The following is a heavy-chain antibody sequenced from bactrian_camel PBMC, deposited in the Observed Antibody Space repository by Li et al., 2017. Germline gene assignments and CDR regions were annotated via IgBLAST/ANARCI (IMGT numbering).Heavy chain of an antibody. Sequence: HVQLVESGGGSVQVGGSLRLSCVASGDIIGRYCMGWFRQIPDREREGVAGIESDGSTSYADSVKGRFTISQDNALKILYLQLNSLKPEDTAMYYCAARKAARGSHFSLGRAPALRRDEYNFWGQGTQVTVS. D-gene: IGHD2*01. CDR3: AARKAARGSHFSLGRAPALRRDEYNF. V-gene: IGHV3S55*01. J-gene: IGHJ4*01. CDR2: IESDGST. CDR1: GDIIGRYC.